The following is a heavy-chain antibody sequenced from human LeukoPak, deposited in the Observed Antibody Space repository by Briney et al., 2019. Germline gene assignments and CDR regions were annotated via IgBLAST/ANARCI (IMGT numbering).Heavy chain of an antibody. Sequence: ASVKVSCKASGYTFTGYYIHWVRQAPGQGLEWMGRINPNSGGTNYAQKFQGRVTMTRDTSISTAYVELSRLTSDDTAVYYCARDHGYSGYAPYYFDYWGQGTLVTVSS. CDR3: ARDHGYSGYAPYYFDY. CDR1: GYTFTGYY. CDR2: INPNSGGT. V-gene: IGHV1-2*06. J-gene: IGHJ4*02. D-gene: IGHD5-12*01.